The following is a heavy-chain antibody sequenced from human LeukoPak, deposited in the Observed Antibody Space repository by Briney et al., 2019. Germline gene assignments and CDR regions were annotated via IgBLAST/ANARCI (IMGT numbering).Heavy chain of an antibody. J-gene: IGHJ4*02. Sequence: GASVKVSCKASGYTFIRYAINWLRQVPGQGLEWMGWINMYTANPAYAQGFTERFVFSLDTSVSTAYLEISNLKAEDTAVHYCARHDNDDDFDYWGQGTLVTVSS. CDR3: ARHDNDDDFDY. D-gene: IGHD3-16*01. CDR1: GYTFIRYA. V-gene: IGHV7-4-1*02. CDR2: INMYTANP.